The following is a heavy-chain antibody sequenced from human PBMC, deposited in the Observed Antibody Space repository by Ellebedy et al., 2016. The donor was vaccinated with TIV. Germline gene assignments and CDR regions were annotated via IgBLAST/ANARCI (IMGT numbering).Heavy chain of an antibody. Sequence: MPSETLSLTCSVSGDSISRYYWSRIRQSPGKGLEWIGYGFISGTTHYNPSLKSRVTISVDRSKNHFSLKLTSVTAADTAVYYCARGERWLREFDSWGQGTLVTVSS. CDR1: GDSISRYY. CDR2: GFISGTT. V-gene: IGHV4-59*12. D-gene: IGHD5-24*01. J-gene: IGHJ4*02. CDR3: ARGERWLREFDS.